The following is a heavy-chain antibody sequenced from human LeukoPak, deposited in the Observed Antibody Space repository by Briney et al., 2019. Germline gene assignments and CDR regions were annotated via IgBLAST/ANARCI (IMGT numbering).Heavy chain of an antibody. CDR1: EFALTCNS. V-gene: IGHV3-48*02. CDR2: IRTSSGGI. Sequence: GGSLRLSCAAPEFALTCNSVNRVRQAPGKGLERVAYIRTSSGGIYYADSVKGRFTVSTDTAKNSLYLEMNNLRDGDTAVYYGARDDSWASDYWGQGTLVTVSS. D-gene: IGHD2-21*02. J-gene: IGHJ4*02. CDR3: ARDDSWASDY.